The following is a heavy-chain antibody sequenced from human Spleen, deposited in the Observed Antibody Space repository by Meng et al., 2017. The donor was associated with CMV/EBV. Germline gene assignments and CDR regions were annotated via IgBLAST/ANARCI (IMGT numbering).Heavy chain of an antibody. D-gene: IGHD2-2*02. Sequence: GESLKISCAASGFTFSNYWMSWVRQAPGKGLEWVANIKQDGSETYYVDSVKGRFTISRDNAKNSLYLQINSLRAEDTAVYYCARDIFCSSISCYISDYWGQGTLVTVSS. CDR1: GFTFSNYW. J-gene: IGHJ4*02. CDR2: IKQDGSET. V-gene: IGHV3-7*01. CDR3: ARDIFCSSISCYISDY.